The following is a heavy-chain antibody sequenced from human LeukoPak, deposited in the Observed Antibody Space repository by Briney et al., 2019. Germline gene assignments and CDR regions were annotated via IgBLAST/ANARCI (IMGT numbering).Heavy chain of an antibody. CDR2: ISSSGSTI. Sequence: QSGGSLRLSCAASGFTFSSYAMNWIRQAPGKGLEWVSYISSSGSTIYYADSVKGRFTISRDNAKNSLYLQMNSLRAEDTAVYYCARDPHLLPGIPVWGQGTLVTVSS. V-gene: IGHV3-48*04. J-gene: IGHJ4*02. D-gene: IGHD1-26*01. CDR3: ARDPHLLPGIPV. CDR1: GFTFSSYA.